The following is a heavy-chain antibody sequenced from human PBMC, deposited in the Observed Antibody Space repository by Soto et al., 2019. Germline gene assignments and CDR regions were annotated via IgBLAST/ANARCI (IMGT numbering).Heavy chain of an antibody. CDR3: AAVDDILTGYSP. D-gene: IGHD3-9*01. CDR2: IVVGSGNT. V-gene: IGHV1-58*02. CDR1: GFTFTISA. J-gene: IGHJ5*02. Sequence: ASVKVSCKASGFTFTISAMQWVRQARGQRLEWIGWIVVGSGNTNYAQKFQERVTITRDMSTSTAYMELSSLRSEDTAVYYCAAVDDILTGYSPCGQGTLVTVSS.